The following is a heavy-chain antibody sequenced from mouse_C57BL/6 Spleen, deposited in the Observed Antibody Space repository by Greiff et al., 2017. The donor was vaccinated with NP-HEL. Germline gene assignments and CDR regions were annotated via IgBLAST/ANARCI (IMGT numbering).Heavy chain of an antibody. D-gene: IGHD2-12*01. V-gene: IGHV1-18*01. CDR3: AALYSGGFAD. CDR1: GYTFTDYN. J-gene: IGHJ3*01. CDR2: INPNNGGT. Sequence: EVQLQQSGPELVKPGASVKIPCKASGYTFTDYNMDWVKQSHGKSLEWIRDINPNNGGTIYNQKFKGKATLTVDKSSSTAYMELRSLTSEDTAVSYCAALYSGGFADWGQGTLVTVSA.